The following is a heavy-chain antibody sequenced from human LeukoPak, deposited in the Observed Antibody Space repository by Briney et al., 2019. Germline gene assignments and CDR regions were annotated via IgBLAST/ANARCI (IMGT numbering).Heavy chain of an antibody. J-gene: IGHJ6*02. CDR1: GFTFSSYG. Sequence: PGGSLRLSCAASGFTFSSYGMHWVRQAPGKGLEWVAVICYDGSNKYYADSVKGRFTISRDNSKNTLYLQMNSLRAEDTAVYYCASRGVVVTAIDMDVWGQGTTVTVSS. V-gene: IGHV3-33*01. CDR3: ASRGVVVTAIDMDV. CDR2: ICYDGSNK. D-gene: IGHD2-21*02.